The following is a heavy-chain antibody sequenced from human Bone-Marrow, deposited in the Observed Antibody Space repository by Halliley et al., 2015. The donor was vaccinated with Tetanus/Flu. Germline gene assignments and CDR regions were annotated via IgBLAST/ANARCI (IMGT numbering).Heavy chain of an antibody. Sequence: TLSLTCAISGDSISNSDYYWSWIRQTPGKGLEWIGYMYYSGSTYSNPPFKSRVFISVDMSKNQFSLNLNSVTAADTAVYYCARGVMGNNCEYDGMGVWGQGTALPVAS. CDR1: GDSISNSDYY. J-gene: IGHJ6*02. CDR3: ARGVMGNNCEYDGMGV. CDR2: MYYSGST. V-gene: IGHV4-30-4*01. D-gene: IGHD3-16*01.